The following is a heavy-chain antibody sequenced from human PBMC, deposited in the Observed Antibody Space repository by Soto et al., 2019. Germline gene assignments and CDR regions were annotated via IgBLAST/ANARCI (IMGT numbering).Heavy chain of an antibody. J-gene: IGHJ6*02. V-gene: IGHV1-69*05. CDR3: ARDRVPFSSSSGHYYYGMDV. CDR2: IIPIFGTA. Sequence: ASVKVSCKASGGTFSSYAISWVRQAPRQGLEWMGGIIPIFGTANYAQKFQGRVTITTDTSINTAYMELSRLTYDDTAVYYCARDRVPFSSSSGHYYYGMDVWGQGPTVTVSS. D-gene: IGHD6-6*01. CDR1: GGTFSSYA.